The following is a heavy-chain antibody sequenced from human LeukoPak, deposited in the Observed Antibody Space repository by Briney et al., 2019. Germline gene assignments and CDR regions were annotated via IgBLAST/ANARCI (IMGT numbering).Heavy chain of an antibody. Sequence: SETLSLTCTVSGGSISSSSYYWGWIRQPPGKGLEWIGSIYYSGSTYYNPSLKSRVTISVDTSKNQFSLKLSSVTAADTAVYYCARRSYYDFWSGSPFDYRGQGTLVTVSS. V-gene: IGHV4-39*01. J-gene: IGHJ4*02. CDR1: GGSISSSSYY. CDR3: ARRSYYDFWSGSPFDY. CDR2: IYYSGST. D-gene: IGHD3-3*01.